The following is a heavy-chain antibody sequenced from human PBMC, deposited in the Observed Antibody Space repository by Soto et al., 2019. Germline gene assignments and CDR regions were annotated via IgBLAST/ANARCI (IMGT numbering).Heavy chain of an antibody. CDR2: ISGSGVGT. J-gene: IGHJ3*02. Sequence: GGSLRLSCAGSGFSFSSYSMNWVRQAPGKGLEWVSAISGSGVGTYHADFVKGRFTISRDNSKNTLYLQMNSLRAEDTAVYYCAKDQAGGWPNDAFDIWGQGTMVTVSS. D-gene: IGHD6-19*01. CDR3: AKDQAGGWPNDAFDI. V-gene: IGHV3-23*01. CDR1: GFSFSSYS.